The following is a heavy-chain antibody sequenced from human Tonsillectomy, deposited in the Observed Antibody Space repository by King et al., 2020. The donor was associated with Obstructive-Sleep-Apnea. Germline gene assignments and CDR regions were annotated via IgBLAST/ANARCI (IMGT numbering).Heavy chain of an antibody. D-gene: IGHD2-8*01. CDR2: IIPIFGTA. V-gene: IGHV1-69*01. J-gene: IGHJ6*02. CDR3: AGDPGHCTNGVCGYYSDYYGMDG. Sequence: VQLVESGAEVKKPGSSVKVSCKASGGTFSSYAISWVRQAPGQGLEWMGGIIPIFGTANYAQKFQGRVTITADESTSTAYMELSSLRSEDTAVYYCAGDPGHCTNGVCGYYSDYYGMDGWGQGTTVTVSS. CDR1: GGTFSSYA.